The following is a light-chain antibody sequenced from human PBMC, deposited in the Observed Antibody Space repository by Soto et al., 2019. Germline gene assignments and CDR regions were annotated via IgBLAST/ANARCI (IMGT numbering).Light chain of an antibody. Sequence: QSALAQPASVSGSPGQSITISCTGASSDIGDYNYVSWYQQHPGKAPKVMIYEVSNRPSGISNRFSGSKSGSTASLTISGLQAEDEADYYCTSFTSSSTWVFGGGTQLTV. CDR3: TSFTSSSTWV. V-gene: IGLV2-14*01. CDR2: EVS. J-gene: IGLJ3*02. CDR1: SSDIGDYNY.